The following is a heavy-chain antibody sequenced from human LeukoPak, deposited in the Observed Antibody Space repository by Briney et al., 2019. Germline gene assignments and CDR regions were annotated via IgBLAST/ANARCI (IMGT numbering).Heavy chain of an antibody. J-gene: IGHJ4*02. CDR2: IYSGGDT. CDR3: AKERSLERAVAGTVFDY. D-gene: IGHD6-19*01. CDR1: GFTVSSNY. V-gene: IGHV3-66*01. Sequence: GGSLRLSCAASGFTVSSNYMGWVRQAPGKGLGWVSVIYSGGDTYYADSVKGRFTIPRENSKNMIYLEMSSLKAEDTAVYYCAKERSLERAVAGTVFDYWGQGTLVTVSS.